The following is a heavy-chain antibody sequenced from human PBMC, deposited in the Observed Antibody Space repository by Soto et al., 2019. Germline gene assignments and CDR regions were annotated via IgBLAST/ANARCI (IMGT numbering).Heavy chain of an antibody. CDR2: IYWDDDK. J-gene: IGHJ4*02. CDR3: AHSIELTSSFGY. CDR1: GFSLSTSGVG. D-gene: IGHD2-2*01. Sequence: EAGPTLVNPTQTLTLTCTFSGFSLSTSGVGVGWIRQPPGKALEWLALIYWDDDKRYSPSLKSRLTITKDTSKNQVVLTMTNVDPVDTATYYCAHSIELTSSFGYWGQGTLVTVSS. V-gene: IGHV2-5*02.